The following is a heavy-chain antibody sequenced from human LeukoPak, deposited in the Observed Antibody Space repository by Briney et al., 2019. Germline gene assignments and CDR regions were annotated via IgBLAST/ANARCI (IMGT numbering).Heavy chain of an antibody. J-gene: IGHJ4*02. CDR2: IYTSGST. CDR1: GGSISSGSYY. V-gene: IGHV4-61*02. D-gene: IGHD5-12*01. CDR3: AREIIVATTPTSFDC. Sequence: PSQTLSLTCTVSGGSISSGSYYWSWIRQPAGKGLEWIGRIYTSGSTNYNPSLKSRVTISVDTSKNQFSLKLSSVTAADTAVYYCAREIIVATTPTSFDCWGQGTLVTVSS.